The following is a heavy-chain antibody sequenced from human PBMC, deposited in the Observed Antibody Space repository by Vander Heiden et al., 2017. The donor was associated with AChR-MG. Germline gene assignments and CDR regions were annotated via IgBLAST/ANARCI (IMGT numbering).Heavy chain of an antibody. V-gene: IGHV4-59*01. D-gene: IGHD1-26*01. CDR3: ARGQVGATALFDY. Sequence: VQLQESGPGLVKPSETLSLTCSVSGDPISSYYCNWIRQPPGKGLEWIGHIYFSGSANYNPSPSLKSRVTISRDTSKNQCSLKLTSVTAADTAVYYCARGQVGATALFDYWGQGTLVTVSS. J-gene: IGHJ4*02. CDR2: IYFSGSA. CDR1: GDPISSYY.